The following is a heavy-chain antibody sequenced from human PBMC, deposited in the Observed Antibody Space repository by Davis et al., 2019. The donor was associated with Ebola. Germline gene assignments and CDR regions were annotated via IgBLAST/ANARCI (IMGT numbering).Heavy chain of an antibody. V-gene: IGHV3-30*03. Sequence: PGGSLRLSCAASGFTFSSYGMHWVRQAPGKGLEWVAVISYDGSNKYYADSVKGRFTISRDKSKNTLYLQMNSLRAEDTAVYYCAGRTIGYYYMDVWGKGTTVTVSS. CDR1: GFTFSSYG. CDR2: ISYDGSNK. D-gene: IGHD3-10*01. CDR3: AGRTIGYYYMDV. J-gene: IGHJ6*03.